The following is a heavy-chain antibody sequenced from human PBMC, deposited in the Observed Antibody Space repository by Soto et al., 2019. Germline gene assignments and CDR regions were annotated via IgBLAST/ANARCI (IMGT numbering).Heavy chain of an antibody. V-gene: IGHV3-30*03. CDR2: ISYDGGDK. J-gene: IGHJ4*02. D-gene: IGHD6-13*01. CDR1: GFTFNNFA. CDR3: ARDLSTGAADYYFDY. Sequence: LRLSCAASGFTFNNFAMHWVRQAPGKGLEWVAVISYDGGDKYYADSVKGRFTISRDNSKNTLYLQMNGLRAEDTAVYYCARDLSTGAADYYFDYWGQGALVTVSS.